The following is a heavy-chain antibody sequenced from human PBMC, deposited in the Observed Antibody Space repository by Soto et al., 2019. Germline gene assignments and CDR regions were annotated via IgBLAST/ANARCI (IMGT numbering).Heavy chain of an antibody. CDR2: IFPSGTT. CDR3: ARSRQFDY. J-gene: IGHJ4*02. V-gene: IGHV4-30-2*01. CDR1: GGSLSGAIYS. Sequence: PSETLSLTCGVSGGSLSGAIYSCNWIRQPPGKGLEWIGYIFPSGTTDYNPSLKSRVTISIDVSKNQFSLSLRSLTAADTAVYYCARSRQFDYWSQGTLVTVSS.